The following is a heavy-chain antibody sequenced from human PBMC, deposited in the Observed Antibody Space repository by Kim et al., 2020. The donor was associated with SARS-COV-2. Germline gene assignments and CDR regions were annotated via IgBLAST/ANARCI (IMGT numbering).Heavy chain of an antibody. Sequence: ASVKVSCKASGYTFTSYAMNWVRQAPGQGLEWMGWINTNTGNPTYAQGFTGRFVFSLDISVSTAYLQISSLKAEDTAVYYCAREWGLLWFGEPNAFDIWGQGTMVTVSS. J-gene: IGHJ3*02. D-gene: IGHD3-10*01. CDR3: AREWGLLWFGEPNAFDI. CDR2: INTNTGNP. V-gene: IGHV7-4-1*02. CDR1: GYTFTSYA.